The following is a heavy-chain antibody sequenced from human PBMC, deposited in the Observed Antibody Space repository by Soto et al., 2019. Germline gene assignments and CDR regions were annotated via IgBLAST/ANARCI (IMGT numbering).Heavy chain of an antibody. V-gene: IGHV3-7*01. J-gene: IGHJ4*02. CDR1: GFTFSSYW. CDR2: INQDGNED. Sequence: WWSLRLSCAASGFTFSSYWMNWGRQAPGKGLEWVANINQDGNEDNLLDSVKGRFTISRDNAKNSLFLQMNSLRVDDTAVYYCARTGDGHHDFLDYWGQGALVTVSS. CDR3: ARTGDGHHDFLDY. D-gene: IGHD1-1*01.